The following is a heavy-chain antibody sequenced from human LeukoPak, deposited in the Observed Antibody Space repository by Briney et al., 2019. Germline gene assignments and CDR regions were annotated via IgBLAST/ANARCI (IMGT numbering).Heavy chain of an antibody. V-gene: IGHV1-2*02. CDR3: ARNRHSSSWGGENWFDP. CDR1: GYTFTGYY. CDR2: INPNSGGT. Sequence: GASVKVSCKASGYTFTGYYMHWVRQAPGQGLEWMGWINPNSGGTNYAQKFQGRVTMTRDTSISTAYMELSRLRSDDTAVYYCARNRHSSSWGGENWFDPWGQGTLVTVSS. D-gene: IGHD6-13*01. J-gene: IGHJ5*02.